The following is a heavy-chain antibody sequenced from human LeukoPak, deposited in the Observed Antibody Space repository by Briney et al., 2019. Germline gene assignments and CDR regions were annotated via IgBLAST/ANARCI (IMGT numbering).Heavy chain of an antibody. CDR2: IIPIFGTA. V-gene: IGHV1-69*06. Sequence: SVKVSCKASGGTFSSYAISWVRQAPGQGLEWMGGIIPIFGTANYAQKFQGRVTITADKSTSTAYMELSSLRSEDTAVYYCASPRRGYSYGSFDYWGQGTLVTVSS. J-gene: IGHJ4*02. CDR1: GGTFSSYA. D-gene: IGHD5-18*01. CDR3: ASPRRGYSYGSFDY.